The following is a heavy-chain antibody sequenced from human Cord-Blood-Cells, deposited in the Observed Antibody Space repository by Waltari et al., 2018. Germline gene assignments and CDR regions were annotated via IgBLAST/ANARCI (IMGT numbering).Heavy chain of an antibody. D-gene: IGHD6-13*01. CDR2: INHSGST. Sequence: QVQLQQLGAGLLKPSEPLSLTGAVYGGSFSGYYWRCLRPPHGMGLEWIGEINHSGSTNYNPSLKSRVTISVDTSKNQFSLKLSSVTAADTAVYDCAREGQDSSSWYTVDWFDPWGQGTLVTVSS. CDR1: GGSFSGYY. V-gene: IGHV4-34*01. CDR3: AREGQDSSSWYTVDWFDP. J-gene: IGHJ5*02.